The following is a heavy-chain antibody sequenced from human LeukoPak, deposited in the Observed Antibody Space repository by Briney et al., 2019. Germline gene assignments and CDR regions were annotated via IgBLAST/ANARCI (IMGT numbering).Heavy chain of an antibody. J-gene: IGHJ5*01. CDR1: GFTFSGSA. CDR3: TKGWELPNWFDS. CDR2: IRSKANSYAT. V-gene: IGHV3-73*01. D-gene: IGHD1-7*01. Sequence: GGSLRLSCAASGFTFSGSAMHWVRQASGKGLECVGHIRSKANSYATAYAASVKGRFTISRDDSKNTAYLQMNSLKTEDTAVYYCTKGWELPNWFDSWGQGTLVTVSS.